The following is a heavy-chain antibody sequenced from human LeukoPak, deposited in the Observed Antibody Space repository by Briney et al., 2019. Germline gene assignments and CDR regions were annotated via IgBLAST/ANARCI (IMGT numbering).Heavy chain of an antibody. Sequence: ASVKVSCKASGYTFTGYYIHWVRQAPGEGLEWMVWINPDSGGTNYAQKFQGRVTMTRDTSISTGYMELSRLRSDDTAVYYCARCPKQVGFAYWHFDLWGRGTLVTVSS. CDR1: GYTFTGYY. D-gene: IGHD1-26*01. CDR3: ARCPKQVGFAYWHFDL. CDR2: INPDSGGT. J-gene: IGHJ2*01. V-gene: IGHV1-2*02.